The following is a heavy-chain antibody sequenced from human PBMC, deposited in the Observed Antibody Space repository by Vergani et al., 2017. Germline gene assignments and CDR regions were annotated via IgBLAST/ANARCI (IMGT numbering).Heavy chain of an antibody. D-gene: IGHD5-12*01. Sequence: QGQLVESGGGIVQPGRSLTLSCVASRSTFKTYGMHWVRQAPGKGLEWVGLIYYDGSNAYYADSVKGRFTISRDNSKNTLYLQMSSLRAEDTAVYYCAREGEGHSGYVVDPWGQGTLVTVSS. CDR2: IYYDGSNA. CDR3: AREGEGHSGYVVDP. J-gene: IGHJ5*02. V-gene: IGHV3-33*01. CDR1: RSTFKTYG.